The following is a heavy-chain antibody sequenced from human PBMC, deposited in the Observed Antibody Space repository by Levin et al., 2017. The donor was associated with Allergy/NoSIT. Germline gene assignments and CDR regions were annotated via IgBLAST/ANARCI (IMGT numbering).Heavy chain of an antibody. CDR3: ARETITGTTTGDY. D-gene: IGHD1-20*01. Sequence: ASVKVSCKASGYTFTVFYIHWVRQAPGQGLDWMGRINPNRGDTNYAQKFQGRVTMTRDTSISTAYMELRRLRSEDTAIYYCARETITGTTTGDYWGQGTLVTVSS. V-gene: IGHV1-2*06. CDR2: INPNRGDT. J-gene: IGHJ4*02. CDR1: GYTFTVFY.